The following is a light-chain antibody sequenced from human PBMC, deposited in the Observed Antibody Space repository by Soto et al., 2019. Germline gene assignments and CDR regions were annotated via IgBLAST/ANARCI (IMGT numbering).Light chain of an antibody. Sequence: DVKMTQSPTSVSASVGDRVTITCRASQGINSWLAWYRQKPGNAPKLLIYGASSLQSGVPSRFSGRGSGTDFIRSSSSLHPEDVAAYYCQRGRGLPLTFGEGTKVVIK. J-gene: IGKJ4*01. CDR2: GAS. V-gene: IGKV1-12*01. CDR3: QRGRGLPLT. CDR1: QGINSW.